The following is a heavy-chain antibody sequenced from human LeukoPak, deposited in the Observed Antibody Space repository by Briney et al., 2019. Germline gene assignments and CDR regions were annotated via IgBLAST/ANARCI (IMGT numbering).Heavy chain of an antibody. Sequence: SETLSLTCTVSGRSISSYYWSWIRQPPGKGLEWIGYIYYSGSTNYNPSLKSRSTISVDTSKNHFSLKLGSVTAADAAVYSCERDAVGGAGGFGELLSVYYYYGMDVWGQGTTVTVSS. CDR1: GRSISSYY. CDR3: ERDAVGGAGGFGELLSVYYYYGMDV. CDR2: IYYSGST. V-gene: IGHV4-59*01. D-gene: IGHD3-10*01. J-gene: IGHJ6*02.